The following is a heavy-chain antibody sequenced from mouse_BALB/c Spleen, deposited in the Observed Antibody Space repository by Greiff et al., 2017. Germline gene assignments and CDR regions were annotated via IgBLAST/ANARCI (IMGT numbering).Heavy chain of an antibody. CDR3: ARSDGNDAMDY. D-gene: IGHD2-1*01. Sequence: QVTLKESGPGILQPSQTLSLTCSFSGFSLSTSGMGVSWIRQPSGKGLEWLAHIYLDDDKRYNPSLKSRLTISKDTSSNQVFLKITSVDTADTATYYCARSDGNDAMDYWGQGTSVTVSS. CDR2: IYLDDDK. V-gene: IGHV8-12*01. J-gene: IGHJ4*01. CDR1: GFSLSTSGMG.